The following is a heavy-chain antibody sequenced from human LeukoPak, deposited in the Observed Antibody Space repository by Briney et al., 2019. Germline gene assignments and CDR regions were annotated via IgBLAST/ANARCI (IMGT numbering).Heavy chain of an antibody. CDR1: GFTFSSYA. J-gene: IGHJ3*02. Sequence: GGSLRLSCAASGFTFSSYAMNWVRQAPGKGLEWVSSISDTDDSTYDADSVKGRFSISRDNSKNTLYLQMNSLRAEDTAIYYCAKGPIPCSSTSCPRSAFDIWGQGTMVTVSS. D-gene: IGHD2-2*01. V-gene: IGHV3-23*01. CDR3: AKGPIPCSSTSCPRSAFDI. CDR2: ISDTDDST.